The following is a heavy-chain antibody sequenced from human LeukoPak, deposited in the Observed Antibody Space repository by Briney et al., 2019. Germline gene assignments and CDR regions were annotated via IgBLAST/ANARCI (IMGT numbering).Heavy chain of an antibody. J-gene: IGHJ6*03. CDR3: ARDQLELPRAFYYYYYMDV. D-gene: IGHD1-7*01. CDR2: IYSGGGT. Sequence: GGSLRLSCAASGFTVSSNYMTWVRQAPGKGLEWVSVIYSGGGTYYADPVKGRFTISRDNAKNTLYLQMNSLRAEDTAVYYCARDQLELPRAFYYYYYMDVWGKGTTVTVSS. CDR1: GFTVSSNY. V-gene: IGHV3-53*05.